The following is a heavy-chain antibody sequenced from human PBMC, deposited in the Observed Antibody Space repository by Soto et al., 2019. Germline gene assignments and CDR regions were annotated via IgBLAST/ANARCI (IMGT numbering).Heavy chain of an antibody. V-gene: IGHV1-2*04. Sequence: ASVKVSCKASGYTFTGYYMHWVRQAPGQGLEWMGWINPNSGGTNYAQKFQGWVTMTRDTSISTAYMELSRLRSDDTAVYYCARDGSFILEHGHGKFDYWGQGTLVTVSS. CDR2: INPNSGGT. CDR1: GYTFTGYY. CDR3: ARDGSFILEHGHGKFDY. J-gene: IGHJ4*02. D-gene: IGHD1-1*01.